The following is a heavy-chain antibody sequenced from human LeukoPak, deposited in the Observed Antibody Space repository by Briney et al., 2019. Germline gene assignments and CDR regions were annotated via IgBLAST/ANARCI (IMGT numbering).Heavy chain of an antibody. CDR2: IYSGGGT. Sequence: GGSLRLSCAASGFTVSSNYMSWVRQAPGKRLEWVSVIYSGGGTYYADSVKGRFTISRDNSKNTLYLQMNSLRAEDTAVYYCAKDVIAAAGYPYWFDPWGQGTLVTVSS. D-gene: IGHD6-13*01. V-gene: IGHV3-53*01. CDR3: AKDVIAAAGYPYWFDP. CDR1: GFTVSSNY. J-gene: IGHJ5*02.